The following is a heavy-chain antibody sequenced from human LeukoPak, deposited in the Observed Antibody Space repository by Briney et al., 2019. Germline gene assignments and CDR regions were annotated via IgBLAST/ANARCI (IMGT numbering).Heavy chain of an antibody. CDR1: GFTFSSYT. J-gene: IGHJ4*02. V-gene: IGHV3-30-3*01. D-gene: IGHD3-22*01. CDR3: VYYYDSSGYYYRDY. CDR2: ISYDGSNK. Sequence: GGSLRLSCAASGFTFSSYTMHWVRQAPGKGLEWVAVISYDGSNKYYADSVKGRFTISRDNAKDSLYLQMNSLRAEDTAVYSCVYYYDSSGYYYRDYWGQGTLVTVSS.